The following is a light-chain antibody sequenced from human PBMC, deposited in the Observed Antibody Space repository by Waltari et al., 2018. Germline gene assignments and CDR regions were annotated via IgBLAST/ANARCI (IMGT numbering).Light chain of an antibody. J-gene: IGLJ2*01. CDR3: SSKTSSSTVV. CDR2: DVS. Sequence: QSALTQPASVSGSPGQSITISCTGTSSDVGGYNCVSWYQHHPGKAPKLLVSDVSNRPSGASNRFSGSKSGNTASLTIAGLQAGDEADYYCSSKTSSSTVVFGGGTKLTVL. V-gene: IGLV2-14*03. CDR1: SSDVGGYNC.